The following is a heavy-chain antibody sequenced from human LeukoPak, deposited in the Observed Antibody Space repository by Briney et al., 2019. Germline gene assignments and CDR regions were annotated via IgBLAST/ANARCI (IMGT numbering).Heavy chain of an antibody. CDR1: GYTFTSYA. D-gene: IGHD6-13*01. CDR2: IIPIFGTA. V-gene: IGHV1-69*13. J-gene: IGHJ4*02. CDR3: AREMYSSSWYGSYFDY. Sequence: SVKVSCKASGYTFTSYAISWVRQAPGQGLEWMGGIIPIFGTANYAQKFQGRVTITADESTSTAYMELSSLRSEDTAVYYCAREMYSSSWYGSYFDYWGQGTLVTVSS.